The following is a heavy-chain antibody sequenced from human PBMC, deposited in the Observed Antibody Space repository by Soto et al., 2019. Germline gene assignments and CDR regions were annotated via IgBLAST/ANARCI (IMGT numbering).Heavy chain of an antibody. D-gene: IGHD1-26*01. V-gene: IGHV5-10-1*01. CDR2: IDPSDSYT. Sequence: GESLKISCKGSGYSFTSYWISWVRQMPGKGLEWMGRIDPSDSYTNYSPSFQGHVTISADKSISTAYLQWSSLKASDTAMYYCASGSYYEYYYYGMDVWGQGTTVTVS. J-gene: IGHJ6*02. CDR1: GYSFTSYW. CDR3: ASGSYYEYYYYGMDV.